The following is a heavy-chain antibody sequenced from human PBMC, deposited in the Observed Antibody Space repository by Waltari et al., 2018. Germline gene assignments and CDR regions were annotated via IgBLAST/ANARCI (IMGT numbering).Heavy chain of an antibody. CDR3: ARSYGSGSYYPY. CDR1: GGSFRGYY. J-gene: IGHJ4*02. CDR2: INHGGST. D-gene: IGHD3-10*01. Sequence: QVQLQQWGAGLLKPSETLSLTCAVYGGSFRGYYWSWRRQPPGKGRVWVGEINHGGSTNYNPSLKSRVTISVDTSKNQFSLKLSSVTAADTAVYYCARSYGSGSYYPYWGQGTLVTVSS. V-gene: IGHV4-34*01.